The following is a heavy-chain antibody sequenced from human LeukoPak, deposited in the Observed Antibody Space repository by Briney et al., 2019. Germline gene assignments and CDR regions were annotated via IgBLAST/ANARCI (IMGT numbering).Heavy chain of an antibody. J-gene: IGHJ4*02. D-gene: IGHD5-24*01. CDR2: VYYDGTS. V-gene: IGHV4-39*01. Sequence: SETLSLTCTVSGGSINSHSYYWGWIRQPPGKGLEWIGSVYYDGTSYSNPSLKSRVAVFVDTSRDQFSLDLSFVTAADTARYYCARHISTNTGYFDSCGQGTLVSVSS. CDR1: GGSINSHSYY. CDR3: ARHISTNTGYFDS.